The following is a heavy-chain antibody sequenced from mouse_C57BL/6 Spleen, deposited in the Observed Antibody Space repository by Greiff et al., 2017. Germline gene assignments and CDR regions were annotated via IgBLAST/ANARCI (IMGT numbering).Heavy chain of an antibody. D-gene: IGHD2-4*01. J-gene: IGHJ3*01. CDR1: GFTFTDYY. CDR2: IRNKANGYTT. CDR3: ARYHYDYDWFAY. Sequence: EVNVVESGGGLVQPGGSLSLSCAASGFTFTDYYMSWVRQPPGKALEWLGFIRNKANGYTTEYSASVKGRFTISRDNSQSILYLQMNALRAEDSATYYCARYHYDYDWFAYWGQGTLVTVSA. V-gene: IGHV7-3*01.